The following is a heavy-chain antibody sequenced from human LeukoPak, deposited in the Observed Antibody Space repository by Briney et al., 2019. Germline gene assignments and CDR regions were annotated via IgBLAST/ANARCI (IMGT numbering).Heavy chain of an antibody. CDR3: AKGPLYSGDYFDY. J-gene: IGHJ4*02. V-gene: IGHV3-30*02. CDR1: GFTLSSYG. Sequence: PGGSLRLSCAASGFTLSSYGMHWVRQAPGKGLEWVAFIRYDGSNKYYADSVKGRFTISRDNSKNTLYLQMNSLRAEDTAIYYCAKGPLYSGDYFDYWGQGTLVTVSS. CDR2: IRYDGSNK. D-gene: IGHD4-17*01.